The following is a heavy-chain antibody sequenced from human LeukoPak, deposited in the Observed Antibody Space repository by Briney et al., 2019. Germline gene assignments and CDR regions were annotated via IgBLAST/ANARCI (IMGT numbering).Heavy chain of an antibody. Sequence: GGSLRLSCAASGFTFSSYDMRWVRQAPGKGLDWVSYISSSGRTIYYADSVKGRFTISRDNAKNSLFLLMNSLRVEDTAVYYCARVAWDAFDIWGQGTMVTVSS. CDR2: ISSSGRTI. CDR1: GFTFSSYD. J-gene: IGHJ3*02. D-gene: IGHD1-26*01. V-gene: IGHV3-48*03. CDR3: ARVAWDAFDI.